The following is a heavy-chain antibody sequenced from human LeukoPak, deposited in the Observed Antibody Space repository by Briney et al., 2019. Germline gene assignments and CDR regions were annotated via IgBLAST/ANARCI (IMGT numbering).Heavy chain of an antibody. CDR3: ASGGYYYDNSGYDY. J-gene: IGHJ4*02. D-gene: IGHD3-22*01. CDR1: GFTFSSHW. Sequence: GSLRLSCAASGFTFSSHWMHWVRQAPGKGLVWVSRINSDGSSTSYADSVKGRFTISRDNAKNTLYLQMNSLRAEDTAVYYCASGGYYYDNSGYDYWGQGTLVTVSS. CDR2: INSDGSST. V-gene: IGHV3-74*01.